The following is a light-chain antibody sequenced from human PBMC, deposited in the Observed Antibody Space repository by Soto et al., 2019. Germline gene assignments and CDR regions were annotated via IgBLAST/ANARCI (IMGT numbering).Light chain of an antibody. Sequence: QSALTQPASVSGSPGQSITISCTGTNSDLGGYNFVSWYQQHPGKAPKLMIYEVSNRPSGVSNRFSGSKSGNTASLTISGLQADDEADYYCSSYSSSNTLEMVFGGGTKLTVL. V-gene: IGLV2-14*01. CDR1: NSDLGGYNF. J-gene: IGLJ2*01. CDR3: SSYSSSNTLEMV. CDR2: EVS.